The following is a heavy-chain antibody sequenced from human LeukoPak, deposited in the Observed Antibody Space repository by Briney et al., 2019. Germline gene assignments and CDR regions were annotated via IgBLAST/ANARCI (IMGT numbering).Heavy chain of an antibody. J-gene: IGHJ4*02. Sequence: SQTPSLTCAVSGGSISSGGYSWSWIRQPPGKGLEWIGYIYHSGSTYYNPSLKSRVTISVDRSKNQFSLKLSSVTAADTAVYYCAAGGDGYNYPMDYWGQGTLVTVSS. D-gene: IGHD5-24*01. CDR3: AAGGDGYNYPMDY. CDR2: IYHSGST. V-gene: IGHV4-30-2*01. CDR1: GGSISSGGYS.